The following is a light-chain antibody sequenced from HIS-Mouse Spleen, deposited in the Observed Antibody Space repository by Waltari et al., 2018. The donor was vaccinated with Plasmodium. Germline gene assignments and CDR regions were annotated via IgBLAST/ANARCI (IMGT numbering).Light chain of an antibody. CDR3: SSYTSSLWV. V-gene: IGLV2-14*01. CDR1: SRDVGCFNS. J-gene: IGLJ3*02. CDR2: EVS. Sequence: QSALTQPASVSVSPGQSISISCTGTSRDVGCFNSVSWYQQHPGKAPKLMIYEVSNRPSGVSNRFSGSKSGNTASLTISGLQAEDGADYYCSSYTSSLWVFGGGTKLTVL.